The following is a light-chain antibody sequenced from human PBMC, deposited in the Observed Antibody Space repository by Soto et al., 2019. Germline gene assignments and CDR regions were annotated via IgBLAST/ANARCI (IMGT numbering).Light chain of an antibody. Sequence: DIQMTQSPSSLSTSVGDTVTIACRASQDISNYLAWYQQKPGDVPKLLIYAASTLHSGVPSWFSGSGSGTDFTLTISGLQPEDVGTYFCQKYNSAPLTFGRGTKVEIK. CDR2: AAS. CDR1: QDISNY. V-gene: IGKV1-27*01. CDR3: QKYNSAPLT. J-gene: IGKJ4*01.